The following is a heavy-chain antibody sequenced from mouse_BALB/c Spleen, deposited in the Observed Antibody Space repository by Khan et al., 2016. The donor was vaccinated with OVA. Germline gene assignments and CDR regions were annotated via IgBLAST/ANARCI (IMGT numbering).Heavy chain of an antibody. CDR2: IDPFNGGT. V-gene: IGHV1S135*01. D-gene: IGHD3-3*01. CDR3: ARGTFDY. CDR1: GYSFTTYY. J-gene: IGHJ3*01. Sequence: VQLQQSGPELMKPGASVNMSCKASGYSFTTYYIHWVKQSHGKSLEWIGFIDPFNGGTDYNQKFKGKATLTVDNSSNTAYMHLSSLTSEDSAVYDCARGTFDYWGQGTLVTVSA.